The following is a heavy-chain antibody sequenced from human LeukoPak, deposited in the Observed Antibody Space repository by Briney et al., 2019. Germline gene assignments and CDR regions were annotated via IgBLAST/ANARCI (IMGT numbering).Heavy chain of an antibody. CDR2: ISAYNGNT. CDR3: VRGGYCSSTTCLFGDNWFDP. J-gene: IGHJ5*02. Sequence: ASVTVSFKASGYTFTIYGINWVRQAPGQGLEGMGWISAYNGNTNYAQKLQGRVTITTDTSTSTAYMQLRSLRSDDTAVYYCVRGGYCSSTTCLFGDNWFDPWGQGTLVTVSS. D-gene: IGHD2-2*01. V-gene: IGHV1-18*01. CDR1: GYTFTIYG.